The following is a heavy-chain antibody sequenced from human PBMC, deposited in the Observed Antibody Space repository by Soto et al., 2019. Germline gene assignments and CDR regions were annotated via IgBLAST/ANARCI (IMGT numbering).Heavy chain of an antibody. Sequence: QVQLVESGGGVVQPGRSLXLSCAASGFXFSNYGMHWARQAPGKGLEWVAGISFDGSNKYHADSVKGRFTISRDNSKNTLYLQMNSLRTEDTAVYYCAGGWYFFDYCGQGTLVTVSS. CDR1: GFXFSNYG. D-gene: IGHD6-19*01. CDR2: ISFDGSNK. J-gene: IGHJ4*02. V-gene: IGHV3-30*03. CDR3: AGGWYFFDY.